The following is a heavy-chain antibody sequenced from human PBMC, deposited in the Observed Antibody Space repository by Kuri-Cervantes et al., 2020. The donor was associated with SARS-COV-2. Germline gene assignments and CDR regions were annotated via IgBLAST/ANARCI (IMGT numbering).Heavy chain of an antibody. D-gene: IGHD7-27*01. CDR3: ARGGWSTGDRGYYYYMDV. CDR1: GGTFSSYT. V-gene: IGHV1-69*06. Sequence: SVKVSCKASGGTFSSYTISWVRQAPGQGLEWMGGIIPIFGTANYAQKFQGRVTITADKSTSTAYMELSSLRSEDTAVYYCARGGWSTGDRGYYYYMDVWGKGTTVTVSS. J-gene: IGHJ6*03. CDR2: IIPIFGTA.